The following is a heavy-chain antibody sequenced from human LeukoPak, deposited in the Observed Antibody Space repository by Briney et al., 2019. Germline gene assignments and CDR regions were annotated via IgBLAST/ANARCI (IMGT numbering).Heavy chain of an antibody. CDR3: AGARGYSYAYDY. V-gene: IGHV4-59*01. CDR1: GGSISSYY. J-gene: IGHJ4*02. D-gene: IGHD5-18*01. Sequence: PSETLSLTCTVSGGSISSYYWSWIRQPPGKGLEWIGYIYYSGSTNYNPSLKSRVTISVDTSKNQFSLKLSSVTAADTAIYYCAGARGYSYAYDYWGQGTLVTVSS. CDR2: IYYSGST.